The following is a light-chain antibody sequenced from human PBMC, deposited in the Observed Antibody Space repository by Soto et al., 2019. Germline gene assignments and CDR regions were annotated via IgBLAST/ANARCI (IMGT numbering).Light chain of an antibody. CDR2: KIS. CDR3: MQATQSYT. CDR1: QSLVHGDGNTY. V-gene: IGKV2-24*01. J-gene: IGKJ2*01. Sequence: DIVLTQTPLSSPVTLGQPASISCRSSQSLVHGDGNTYFNWLLQRPGQPPRLLIYKISKRFPGVPDRFSGSGAGTYFTLKISRVEAEDVGVYYCMQATQSYTFGQGNKLEIK.